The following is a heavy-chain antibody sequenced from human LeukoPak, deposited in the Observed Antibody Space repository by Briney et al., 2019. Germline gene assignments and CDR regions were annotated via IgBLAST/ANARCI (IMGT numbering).Heavy chain of an antibody. CDR3: AGGDNFDS. Sequence: GGSLRLSCEVSGLSFNTSWMYWVRQAPGKGLEWVANIKQDGSKIYYVDSVKGRFTISRDNAKNSLYLQMNSLRAEDTAVCYCAGGDNFDSWGQGTLVTVSS. CDR2: IKQDGSKI. V-gene: IGHV3-7*01. CDR1: GLSFNTSW. D-gene: IGHD2-21*02. J-gene: IGHJ4*02.